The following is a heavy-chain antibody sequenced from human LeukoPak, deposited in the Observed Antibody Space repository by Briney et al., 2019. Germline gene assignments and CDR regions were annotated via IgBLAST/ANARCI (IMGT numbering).Heavy chain of an antibody. Sequence: SGGSLRLSCAASGFTFSSHSMNWVRQAPGKGLGWVSSISSSSSYIYYADSVKGRFTISRDNAKNSLYLQMNSLRAEDTAVYYCARETNYGDYGWGQGTLVTVSS. D-gene: IGHD4-17*01. J-gene: IGHJ4*02. V-gene: IGHV3-21*01. CDR3: ARETNYGDYG. CDR2: ISSSSSYI. CDR1: GFTFSSHS.